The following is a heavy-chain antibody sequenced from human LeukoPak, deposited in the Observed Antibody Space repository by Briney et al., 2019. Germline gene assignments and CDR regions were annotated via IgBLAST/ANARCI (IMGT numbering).Heavy chain of an antibody. J-gene: IGHJ6*03. V-gene: IGHV1-8*03. CDR2: MNPNSGNT. CDR1: GYTFTSYD. Sequence: ASVKVSCKASGYTFTSYDISWVRQATGQGLEWMGWMNPNSGNTGYAQKFQGRVTITRNTSISTAYMELSSLRSEDTAVYYCARGGPGPSAYYYMDVWGKGTTVTVSS. CDR3: ARGGPGPSAYYYMDV.